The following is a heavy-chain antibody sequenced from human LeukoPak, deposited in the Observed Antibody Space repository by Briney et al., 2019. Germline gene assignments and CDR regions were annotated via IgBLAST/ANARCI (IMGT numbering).Heavy chain of an antibody. J-gene: IGHJ4*02. D-gene: IGHD3-9*01. CDR2: IFHSGNT. CDR1: GDSIINDNSY. CDR3: ARSGVWLLTRAN. Sequence: PSETLSLTCTVSGDSIINDNSYWGWVRQPPGEGLEWIGGIFHSGNTYYNPSLGSRVSISIDTSKNQFSLKLNSMTAADTAVYYCARSGVWLLTRANWGQGTLVTVSS. V-gene: IGHV4-39*01.